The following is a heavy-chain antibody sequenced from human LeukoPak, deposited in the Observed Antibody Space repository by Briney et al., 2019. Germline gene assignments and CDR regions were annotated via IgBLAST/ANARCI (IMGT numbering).Heavy chain of an antibody. J-gene: IGHJ4*02. CDR2: IYTSGST. CDR3: AVFFGGQGGRGN. CDR1: GGSISSYY. V-gene: IGHV4-4*09. Sequence: PSETLSLTCTVSGGSISSYYWSWIRQPPGKGLGWIGYIYTSGSTNYSPSLRSRVTISKDTSRNQFSLKLTSVTAADTAVYFCAVFFGGQGGRGNWGPGTQVTVSS. D-gene: IGHD2-15*01.